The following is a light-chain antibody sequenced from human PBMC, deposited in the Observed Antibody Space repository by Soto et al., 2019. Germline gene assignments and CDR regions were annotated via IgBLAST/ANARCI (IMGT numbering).Light chain of an antibody. CDR1: QSVSNN. CDR3: QQYNNWPRT. CDR2: GAS. J-gene: IGKJ1*01. Sequence: EIVMAQSPATLSVSPGERATLSCRASQSVSNNLAWYQQKPGQAPRLLIHGASTRATGIPARFSGSGSGTEFTLTISSLQSEDFAVYYCQQYNNWPRTFGHGTKVDNK. V-gene: IGKV3-15*01.